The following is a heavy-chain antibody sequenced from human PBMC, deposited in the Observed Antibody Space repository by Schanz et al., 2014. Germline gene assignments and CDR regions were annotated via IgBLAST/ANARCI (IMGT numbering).Heavy chain of an antibody. J-gene: IGHJ5*02. CDR3: ARGDRRFDP. V-gene: IGHV1-8*01. CDR1: GYTFTSYD. D-gene: IGHD3-22*01. CDR2: MNPKSGHT. Sequence: QVQLVQSGAEVKEPGASVKVSCKASGYTFTSYDINWVRQAAGQGLEWMGWMNPKSGHTGYPLKFRGRVTMTTDTPTSTAYMELRNLRSDDTAVYYCARGDRRFDPWGQGTLVTVSS.